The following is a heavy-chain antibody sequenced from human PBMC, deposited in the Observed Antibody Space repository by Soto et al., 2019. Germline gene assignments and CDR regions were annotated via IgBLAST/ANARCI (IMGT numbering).Heavy chain of an antibody. D-gene: IGHD1-26*01. CDR3: ARARASGSFDD. CDR1: GYNFNSHS. Sequence: QVQLVQSGSESMQPGASVKVSCKGSGYNFNSHSINWLRQAPGQGLEWMGWINPITGNPTYELSFTGGFVFSLDTSVRTVYPQILSLEAGVSAVYYCARARASGSFDDGGQGTVVTVCS. J-gene: IGHJ4*02. CDR2: INPITGNP. V-gene: IGHV7-4-1*01.